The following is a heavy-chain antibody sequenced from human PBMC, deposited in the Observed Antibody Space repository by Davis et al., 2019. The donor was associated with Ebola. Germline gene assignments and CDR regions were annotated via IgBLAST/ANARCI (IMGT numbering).Heavy chain of an antibody. CDR2: LWSGGLNT. V-gene: IGHV3-23*03. CDR1: GFAFASYS. D-gene: IGHD2-21*02. Sequence: GESLKISCAASGFAFASYSMNWVRQAPGKGPEWVSGLWSGGLNTFYAGSVKGRFTISRDNSKNTLYLQMNSLRPEDTAVYYCARDSDDYCFDYWGQGTLVTVSS. J-gene: IGHJ4*02. CDR3: ARDSDDYCFDY.